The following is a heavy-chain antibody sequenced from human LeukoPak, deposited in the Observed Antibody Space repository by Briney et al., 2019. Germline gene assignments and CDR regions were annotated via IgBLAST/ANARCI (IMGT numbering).Heavy chain of an antibody. D-gene: IGHD3-10*01. CDR3: ANTALWFGELYY. V-gene: IGHV3-23*01. J-gene: IGHJ4*02. CDR1: GFTFSSYA. Sequence: PGGSLRLSCAASGFTFSSYAMSWVRQAPGKGLEWVSAISGSGGSTYYAGSVKGRFTISRDNSKNTLYLQMNSLRAEDTAVYYCANTALWFGELYYWGQGTLVTVSS. CDR2: ISGSGGST.